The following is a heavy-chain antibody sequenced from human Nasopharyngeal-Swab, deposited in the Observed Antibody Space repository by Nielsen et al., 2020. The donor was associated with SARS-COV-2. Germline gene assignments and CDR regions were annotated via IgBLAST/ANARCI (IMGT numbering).Heavy chain of an antibody. CDR1: GFTFSSYG. J-gene: IGHJ4*02. CDR2: ISYDGSNK. V-gene: IGHV3-30*03. Sequence: GGSLRLSCAASGFTFSSYGMHWVRQAPGKGLEWVAVISYDGSNKYYADSVKGRFTISRDNSKNTLYLQMNSLRAEDTAVYYCAREGGRYSYGQAFNYWGQGTLVTVSS. CDR3: AREGGRYSYGQAFNY. D-gene: IGHD5-18*01.